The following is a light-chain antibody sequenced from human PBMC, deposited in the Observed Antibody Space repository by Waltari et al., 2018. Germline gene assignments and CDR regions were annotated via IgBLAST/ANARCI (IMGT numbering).Light chain of an antibody. J-gene: IGLJ2*01. CDR3: AAWDDSLSAVV. CDR2: RNN. CDR1: SSNIGRNY. V-gene: IGLV1-47*01. Sequence: QSVVTQPPSASGTPAQRVTLSCSGSSSNIGRNYVYWYQQLPGTAPKLLIYRNNERPSGVPDRFSGSKSGTSASLAISGLRSEDEGDYYCAAWDDSLSAVVFGGGTKLTVL.